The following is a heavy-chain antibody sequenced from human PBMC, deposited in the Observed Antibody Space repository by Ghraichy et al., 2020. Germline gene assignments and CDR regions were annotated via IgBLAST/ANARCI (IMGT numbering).Heavy chain of an antibody. J-gene: IGHJ4*02. D-gene: IGHD3/OR15-3a*01. CDR2: LSPVADII. Sequence: GGSLRLSCAASGFSVTDYCLSWVRQAPGKGLEWVSHLSPVADIINYVDSVRGRFTISRDHAKNTFFLHMYSLRVDDTALYHCARGDIGLVDWGRGTLVTVSA. CDR1: GFSVTDYC. V-gene: IGHV3-74*01. CDR3: ARGDIGLVD.